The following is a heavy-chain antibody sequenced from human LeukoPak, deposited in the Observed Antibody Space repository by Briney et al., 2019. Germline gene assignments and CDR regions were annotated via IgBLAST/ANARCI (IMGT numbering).Heavy chain of an antibody. CDR1: GFTFGDYA. CDR2: IRSKAYGGTT. D-gene: IGHD3-22*01. J-gene: IGHJ4*02. Sequence: GGSLRLSCTASGFTFGDYAMSWVRQAPGKGLEWVGFIRSKAYGGTTEYAASVKGRFTISRDDSKSIAYLQMNSLKTEDTAVYYCTRGSLSVVIDYFDYWGQGTLVTVSS. CDR3: TRGSLSVVIDYFDY. V-gene: IGHV3-49*04.